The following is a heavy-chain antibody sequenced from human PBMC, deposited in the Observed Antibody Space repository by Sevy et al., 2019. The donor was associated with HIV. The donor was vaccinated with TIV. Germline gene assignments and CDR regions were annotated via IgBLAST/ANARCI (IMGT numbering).Heavy chain of an antibody. CDR1: GFTFSSYG. Sequence: GGSLRLSCAASGFTFSSYGMHWVRQAPGKGLEWVAVISHDGSNKHSADSVKGRFTISRDNSKNTLYLQMNSLRAEDTAVYYCAKVRYSSGWKTSPIDYWGQGTLVTVSS. CDR3: AKVRYSSGWKTSPIDY. J-gene: IGHJ4*02. CDR2: ISHDGSNK. V-gene: IGHV3-30*18. D-gene: IGHD6-19*01.